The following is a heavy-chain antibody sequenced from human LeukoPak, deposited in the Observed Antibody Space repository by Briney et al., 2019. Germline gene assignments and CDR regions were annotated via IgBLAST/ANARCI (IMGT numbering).Heavy chain of an antibody. V-gene: IGHV3-9*01. CDR1: GFTFDDYA. Sequence: PGGSLRLSCAASGFTFDDYAMHWVRQAPGKGLEWVSGISWNSGSIGYADSVKGRFTISRDNAKNSLYQQMNSLRAEDTALYYCAKDIGNVIAAAGDYWGQGTLVTVSS. J-gene: IGHJ4*02. D-gene: IGHD6-13*01. CDR3: AKDIGNVIAAAGDY. CDR2: ISWNSGSI.